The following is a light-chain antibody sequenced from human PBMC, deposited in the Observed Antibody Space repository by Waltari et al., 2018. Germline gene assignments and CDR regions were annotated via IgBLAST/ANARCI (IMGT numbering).Light chain of an antibody. CDR2: DVS. CDR3: SSYTGSSTWV. J-gene: IGLJ3*02. V-gene: IGLV2-14*01. Sequence: QSALPQPASVSGSPGQSITISCTATSSDTGGYNYVSWYQQHVGKAPKLMIYDVSKRPSGVSYRFSGSKSGNTASLTISGLQAEDEADYYCSSYTGSSTWVFGGGTKLTVL. CDR1: SSDTGGYNY.